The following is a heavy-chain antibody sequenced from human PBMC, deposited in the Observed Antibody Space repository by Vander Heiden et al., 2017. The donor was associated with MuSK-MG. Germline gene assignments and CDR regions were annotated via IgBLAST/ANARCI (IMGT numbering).Heavy chain of an antibody. V-gene: IGHV1-69*04. J-gene: IGHJ4*02. CDR1: GGTFSSYG. CDR3: ASQLGYCSGTSCYGFYYFDY. D-gene: IGHD2-2*01. Sequence: QVQLVQSGAGVKKPGSSVKVSCKASGGTFSSYGFSWVRQAPGQGLEWLGEIIPILGVANYAQTFQGRVTITADESTSTAYMELSSLRSEDTAVYFCASQLGYCSGTSCYGFYYFDYWGQGTLVTVSS. CDR2: IIPILGVA.